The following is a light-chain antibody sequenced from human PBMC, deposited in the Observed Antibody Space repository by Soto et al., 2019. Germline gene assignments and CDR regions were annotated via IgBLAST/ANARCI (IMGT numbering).Light chain of an antibody. V-gene: IGKV3-20*01. CDR1: QSISSNF. CDR3: QQYGSSVIT. Sequence: EIVLTQSPGTLSLSPGERATLSCRASQSISSNFLAWYQQKPGQAPRLLIYVASSRASGIPDRFSGSGSGTDFTLTISELEPEDFAVYYCQQYGSSVITFGQGTRLEIK. J-gene: IGKJ5*01. CDR2: VAS.